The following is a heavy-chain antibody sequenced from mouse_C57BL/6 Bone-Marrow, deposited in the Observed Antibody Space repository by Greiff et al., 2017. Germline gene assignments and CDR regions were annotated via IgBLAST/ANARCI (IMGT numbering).Heavy chain of an antibody. J-gene: IGHJ1*03. Sequence: EVQLQQSGPELVKPGASVKIFCKASGYSFTGYYMNWVKQSPEKSLEWIGEINPSTGGTTYNQKFKAKATLTVDKSSSTAYMQLKSLTSEDSAVYYCASTTVVANDWYFDVWGTGTTVTVSS. D-gene: IGHD1-1*01. CDR2: INPSTGGT. CDR1: GYSFTGYY. CDR3: ASTTVVANDWYFDV. V-gene: IGHV1-42*01.